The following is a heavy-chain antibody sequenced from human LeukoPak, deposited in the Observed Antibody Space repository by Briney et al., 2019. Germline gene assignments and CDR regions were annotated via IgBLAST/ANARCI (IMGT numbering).Heavy chain of an antibody. Sequence: SETLSLTCAVHGGSFSGYYWSWIRQPPGKGLEWIGEINHSGSTNYNPSLKSRVTISVDTSKNQFSLKLSSVTAADTAVYYCARGREYCSGGSCYSLGHSVGFDYWGQGTLVTVSS. J-gene: IGHJ4*02. D-gene: IGHD2-15*01. CDR2: INHSGST. V-gene: IGHV4-34*01. CDR3: ARGREYCSGGSCYSLGHSVGFDY. CDR1: GGSFSGYY.